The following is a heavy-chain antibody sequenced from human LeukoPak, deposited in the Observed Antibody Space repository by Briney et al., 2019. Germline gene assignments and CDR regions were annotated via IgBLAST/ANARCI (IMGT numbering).Heavy chain of an antibody. CDR3: AREYTRSTWTTPPYHFNY. V-gene: IGHV1-69*04. CDR1: ADTFNNYI. J-gene: IGHJ4*02. D-gene: IGHD6-13*01. Sequence: ASVKVSCKASADTFNNYIMNWVRQAPGQGLEWMGRIIPILGIANYARKFQGRVTITADTSTNTAYMELSSLTSEDTAVYYCAREYTRSTWTTPPYHFNYWGQGALVTVSS. CDR2: IIPILGIA.